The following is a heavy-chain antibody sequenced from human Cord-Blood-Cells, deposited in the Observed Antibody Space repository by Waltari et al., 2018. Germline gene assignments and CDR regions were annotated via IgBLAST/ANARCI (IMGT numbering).Heavy chain of an antibody. Sequence: QLQLQKSGPGLVTPPETLSLTCTVPGGSISRSSYYWGWSRPPPGKGPEWIGSIYYSGSTYYNPSLKSRVTISVDTSKNQFSLELSSVTAADTAVYYCARFSGSFDYWGQGTLVTVSS. CDR1: GGSISRSSYY. V-gene: IGHV4-39*01. CDR3: ARFSGSFDY. D-gene: IGHD1-26*01. CDR2: IYYSGST. J-gene: IGHJ4*02.